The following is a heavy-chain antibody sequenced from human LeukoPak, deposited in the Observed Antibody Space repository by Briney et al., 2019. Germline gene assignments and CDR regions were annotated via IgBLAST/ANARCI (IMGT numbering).Heavy chain of an antibody. CDR1: GFTLSTYW. CDR2: IKQDGSEK. D-gene: IGHD3-9*01. Sequence: PGGSLRLSCAASGFTLSTYWMSWVRQAPGKGLEWVANIKQDGSEKYYVDSVKGRFTISRDNAKNSLYLQMNSLRAEDTAVYYCARDAYDILTGYYGVQIDYWGQGTLVTVSS. J-gene: IGHJ4*02. CDR3: ARDAYDILTGYYGVQIDY. V-gene: IGHV3-7*01.